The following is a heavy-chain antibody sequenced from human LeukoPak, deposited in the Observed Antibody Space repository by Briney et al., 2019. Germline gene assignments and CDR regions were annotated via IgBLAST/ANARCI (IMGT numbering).Heavy chain of an antibody. CDR2: ISSSGSTI. J-gene: IGHJ6*03. CDR1: GFAFSDYY. D-gene: IGHD3-10*01. Sequence: GGSLRLSCAASGFAFSDYYMSWIRQAPGKGLEWVSYISSSGSTIYYADSVKGRFTISRDNAKNSLYLQMNSLRAEDTAVYYCARAFRGDCYYYCMDVWGKGTTVTVSS. CDR3: ARAFRGDCYYYCMDV. V-gene: IGHV3-11*04.